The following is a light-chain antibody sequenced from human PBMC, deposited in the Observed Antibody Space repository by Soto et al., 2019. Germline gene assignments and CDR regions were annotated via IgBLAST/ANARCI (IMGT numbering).Light chain of an antibody. CDR1: QSVSSSY. V-gene: IGKV3-20*01. Sequence: EIVLTQSPGTLSLSPGERATLSCRASQSVSSSYLAWYQQKPGQAPRLLIYGASSRATGIPDRFSGSGSGTDFTLGISRLEPEDFAVYYCQQYGSSRTFGQGTKVEIK. CDR2: GAS. J-gene: IGKJ1*01. CDR3: QQYGSSRT.